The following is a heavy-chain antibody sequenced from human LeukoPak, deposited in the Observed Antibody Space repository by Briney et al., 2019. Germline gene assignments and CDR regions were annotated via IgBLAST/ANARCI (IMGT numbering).Heavy chain of an antibody. CDR1: GFTFSSYS. J-gene: IGHJ4*02. CDR3: ASSRIAVAGHGAIDY. V-gene: IGHV3-30*05. CDR2: ISYDGRNK. D-gene: IGHD6-13*01. Sequence: PGGSLRLSCAASGFTFSSYSMNWVRQAPGKGLEWVAVISYDGRNKYYADSVKGRFTISRGNSKNTLYLQMNSLRAEDTAVYYCASSRIAVAGHGAIDYWGQGTLVTVSS.